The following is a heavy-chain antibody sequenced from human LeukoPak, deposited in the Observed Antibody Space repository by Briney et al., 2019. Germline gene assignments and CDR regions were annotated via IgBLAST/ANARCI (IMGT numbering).Heavy chain of an antibody. D-gene: IGHD1-26*01. J-gene: IGHJ5*02. CDR3: ARDLRTLVGATSWFDP. CDR2: INPNSGGT. V-gene: IGHV1-2*06. Sequence: ASVKVSCKASGYTFTGYYMHWVRQAPGQGLEWMGPINPNSGGTNYAQKFQGRVTMTRDTSISTAYMELSRLRSDDTAVYYCARDLRTLVGATSWFDPWGQGTLVTVSS. CDR1: GYTFTGYY.